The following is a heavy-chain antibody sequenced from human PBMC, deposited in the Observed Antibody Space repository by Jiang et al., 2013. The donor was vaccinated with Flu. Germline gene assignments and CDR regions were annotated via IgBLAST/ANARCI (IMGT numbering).Heavy chain of an antibody. CDR1: GYILTNYA. CDR3: ARMDYTHYHY. D-gene: IGHD4-11*01. CDR2: IDTNTGKS. V-gene: IGHV7-4-1*02. J-gene: IGHJ4*02. Sequence: QSGSELKKPGASVKVSCKASGYILTNYAMNWLRQAPGQGFEWIGWIDTNTGKSSYAQGFTGRFVFSLDSSVRTAYLQINGLETEDTAIYYCARMDYTHYHYWGQGTL.